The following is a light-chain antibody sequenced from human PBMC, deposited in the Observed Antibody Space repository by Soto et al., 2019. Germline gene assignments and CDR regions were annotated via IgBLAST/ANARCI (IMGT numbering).Light chain of an antibody. CDR3: CSYAGSSTWVV. Sequence: QSALTQPASVSGSPGQSITISCTGTSSDVGSYNLVSWYQQHPGKAPQLMIYDGSKRPSGVSNRFSGSKSGTTASLTISGLQAEDEADYYCCSYAGSSTWVVFGGGTQLTVL. CDR1: SSDVGSYNL. J-gene: IGLJ2*01. V-gene: IGLV2-23*01. CDR2: DGS.